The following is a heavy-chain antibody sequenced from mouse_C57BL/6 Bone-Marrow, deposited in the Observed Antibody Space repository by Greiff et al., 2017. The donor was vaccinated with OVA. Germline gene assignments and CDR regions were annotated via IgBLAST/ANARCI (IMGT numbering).Heavy chain of an antibody. CDR2: IDPENGDT. Sequence: VQLQQSGAELVRPGASVKLSCTASGFNIKDDYMHWVKQRPEQGLEWIGWIDPENGDTEYASKFQGKATIKADTSSNTAYLQLTSLTSEDTAVYYCTTPFYYDYLDYWGQGTTLTVSS. J-gene: IGHJ2*01. V-gene: IGHV14-4*01. CDR1: GFNIKDDY. CDR3: TTPFYYDYLDY. D-gene: IGHD2-4*01.